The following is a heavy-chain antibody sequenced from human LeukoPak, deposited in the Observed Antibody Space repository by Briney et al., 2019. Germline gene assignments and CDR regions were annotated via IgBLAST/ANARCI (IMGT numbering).Heavy chain of an antibody. V-gene: IGHV4-34*01. J-gene: IGHJ6*02. CDR1: GGSFSGYY. D-gene: IGHD2-2*01. Sequence: PSETLSLTCAVYGGSFSGYYWSWIRQPPGKGLEWIGEINHSGSTNYNPSLKSRVTISVDTSKNQFSLKLSSVTAADTAVYYCARARGYCSSTSCDYYYYYGMDVWGQGTTVTVSS. CDR3: ARARGYCSSTSCDYYYYYGMDV. CDR2: INHSGST.